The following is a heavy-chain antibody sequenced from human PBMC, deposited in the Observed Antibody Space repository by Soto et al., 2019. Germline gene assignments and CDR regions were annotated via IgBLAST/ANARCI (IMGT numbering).Heavy chain of an antibody. J-gene: IGHJ4*02. V-gene: IGHV4-59*01. CDR3: TRRQGSYLDQ. CDR1: GGSISSFY. Sequence: QVQLQESGPGLVKPSETLSLNCTVSGGSISSFYWSWVRQTPGKGLEWIGYISYSGSTNYNPSLNSRVTISVDTSKKQFSLKLTSVTTEDTAVYYGTRRQGSYLDQWGQGTLVTVSS. D-gene: IGHD2-15*01. CDR2: ISYSGST.